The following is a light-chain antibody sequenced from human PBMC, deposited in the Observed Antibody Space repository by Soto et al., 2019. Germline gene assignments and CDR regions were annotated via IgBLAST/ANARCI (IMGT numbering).Light chain of an antibody. J-gene: IGKJ3*01. V-gene: IGKV3-20*01. CDR2: GAS. CDR3: QQYGSSPRFT. CDR1: QSVSSSY. Sequence: EIVLTQSPGTLSLSPGERATLSCRASQSVSSSYLAWYQQKPGQAPRLLIYGASSRATVIPDRFRGSGSGTDFTLTISRLAPEDFAVYYCQQYGSSPRFTFGPGTKVDIE.